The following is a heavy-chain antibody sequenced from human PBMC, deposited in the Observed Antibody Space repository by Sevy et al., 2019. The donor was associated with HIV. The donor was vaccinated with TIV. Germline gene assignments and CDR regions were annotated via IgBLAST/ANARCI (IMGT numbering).Heavy chain of an antibody. V-gene: IGHV4-61*08. J-gene: IGHJ4*02. CDR3: ARDRIAAAGGHFDY. CDR1: GGSVSSGDYY. Sequence: SETLSLTCAVSGGSVSSGDYYWSWIRQPPGKGLEWIGYVSYIGSTNYSPSLKSRLTISVDTSRNQFSLKLNSVTAADTAVYYCARDRIAAAGGHFDYWGQGILVNVSS. CDR2: VSYIGST. D-gene: IGHD6-13*01.